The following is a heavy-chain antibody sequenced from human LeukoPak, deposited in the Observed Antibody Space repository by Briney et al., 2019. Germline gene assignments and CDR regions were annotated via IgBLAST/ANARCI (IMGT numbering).Heavy chain of an antibody. CDR1: GYTFTSYY. D-gene: IGHD2-2*01. V-gene: IGHV1-46*03. J-gene: IGHJ4*02. CDR2: INPNGGGT. Sequence: GASVKVSFKTSGYTFTSYYMHWMRQAPGQGLEWVGMINPNGGGTSSAQKFQGRVTMTRDTSTSTVYMDLSSLRSEDTPTYYCARRGGCISTSSNLAYWGQGTLVTASS. CDR3: ARRGGCISTSSNLAY.